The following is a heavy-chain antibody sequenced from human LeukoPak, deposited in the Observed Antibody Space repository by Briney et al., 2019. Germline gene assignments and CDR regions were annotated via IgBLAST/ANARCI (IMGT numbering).Heavy chain of an antibody. CDR1: GGSFSGYY. Sequence: SETLSLTCAVYGGSFSGYYWSWIRQPPGKGLEWIGEINHSGSTNYNPSLKSRVNISVDTPKNQFSLKLSSVTAADTAVYYCARGYGVVPVSPAGNWFAPWGQRTLVTVSS. CDR2: INHSGST. CDR3: ARGYGVVPVSPAGNWFAP. J-gene: IGHJ5*02. D-gene: IGHD4-17*01. V-gene: IGHV4-34*01.